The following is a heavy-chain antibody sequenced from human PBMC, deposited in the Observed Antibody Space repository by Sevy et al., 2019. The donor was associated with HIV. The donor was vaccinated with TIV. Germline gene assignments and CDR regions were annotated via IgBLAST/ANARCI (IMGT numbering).Heavy chain of an antibody. Sequence: GESLRLSCAASGFTFSKYSMSWVRQPPGKGLGWVSTLSFGCGEINHADSVKGRFTISRDNSKNSLYLQMNNLRAEDTDVYYCAREGCTKPHDYWGQGTLVTVSS. V-gene: IGHV3-23*01. J-gene: IGHJ4*02. CDR1: GFTFSKYS. CDR3: AREGCTKPHDY. D-gene: IGHD2-8*01. CDR2: LSFGCGEI.